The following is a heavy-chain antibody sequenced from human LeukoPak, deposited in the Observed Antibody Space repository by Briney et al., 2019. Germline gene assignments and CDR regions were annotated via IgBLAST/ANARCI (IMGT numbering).Heavy chain of an antibody. V-gene: IGHV1-18*01. D-gene: IGHD3-16*01. CDR1: GGTFSSYA. CDR3: AGNYEGQGVVAAH. Sequence: ASVKVSCKASGGTFSSYAISWVRQAPGQGLEWLGWVSVYNGNTNNVQTLQGRLTMTTDVSTSTAYMELRSLRSDDTAVYYCAGNYEGQGVVAAHWGQGTLVTVSS. CDR2: VSVYNGNT. J-gene: IGHJ4*02.